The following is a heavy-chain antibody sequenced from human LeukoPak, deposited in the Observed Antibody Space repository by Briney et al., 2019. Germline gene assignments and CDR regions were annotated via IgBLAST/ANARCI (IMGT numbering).Heavy chain of an antibody. J-gene: IGHJ4*02. Sequence: GGSLRLSCAASGYTFSSYWMSWVRQAPGKGLEWVANIKEDGSEEYYVDSVKGRFTISRDNAKNSLYLQMNSLRAEDTALYYCAKDARYSSTHPYFDYWGQGTLVTVSS. V-gene: IGHV3-7*03. CDR1: GYTFSSYW. CDR3: AKDARYSSTHPYFDY. CDR2: IKEDGSEE. D-gene: IGHD6-13*01.